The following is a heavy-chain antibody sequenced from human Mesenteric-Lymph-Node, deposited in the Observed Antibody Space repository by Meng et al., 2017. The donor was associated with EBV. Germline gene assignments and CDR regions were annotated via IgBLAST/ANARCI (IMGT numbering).Heavy chain of an antibody. V-gene: IGHV3-30*18. CDR3: AKAVGSISWSFDY. CDR1: GFTFSIYG. CDR2: ISYDGSNK. J-gene: IGHJ4*02. D-gene: IGHD3-3*02. Sequence: QVEVVGSGGGVVQPGRSLTLSCAASGFTFSIYGMHWVRQAPGKGLEWVALISYDGSNKDYADSVKGRFTISRDNSKNMLHLQMDSLRVEDTAVYYCAKAVGSISWSFDYWGQGTLVTVSS.